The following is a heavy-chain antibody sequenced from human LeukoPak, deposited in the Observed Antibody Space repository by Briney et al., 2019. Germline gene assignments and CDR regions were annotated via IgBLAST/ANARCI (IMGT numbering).Heavy chain of an antibody. V-gene: IGHV1-18*04. CDR1: GYTFTGYG. CDR2: ISAYNGNT. D-gene: IGHD3-10*01. J-gene: IGHJ5*02. Sequence: ASVKVSCKASGYTFTGYGISWVRQAPGQGLEWMGWISAYNGNTNYAQKLQGRVTMTTDTSTSTAYMELRSLRSDDTAVYYCARAPQLLWFGESNWFDPWGQGTLVTVSS. CDR3: ARAPQLLWFGESNWFDP.